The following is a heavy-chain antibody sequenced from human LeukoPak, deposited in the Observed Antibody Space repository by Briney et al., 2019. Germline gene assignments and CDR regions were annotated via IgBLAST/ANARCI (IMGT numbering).Heavy chain of an antibody. CDR3: SRVGYPYYFDY. D-gene: IGHD2-2*01. J-gene: IGHJ4*02. CDR1: GFTFSSYS. V-gene: IGHV3-48*02. CDR2: ISNDRSNK. Sequence: PGRSLRLSCAASGFTFSSYSMNWVRQAPGKGLEWVSYISNDRSNKYYADSVKGRFAISRDNSKNTLYLQMYRLRDEDTAVYYCSRVGYPYYFDYWGQGTLVTVSS.